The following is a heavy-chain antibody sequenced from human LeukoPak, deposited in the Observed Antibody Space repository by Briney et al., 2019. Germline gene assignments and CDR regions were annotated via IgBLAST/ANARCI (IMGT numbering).Heavy chain of an antibody. D-gene: IGHD2-2*01. CDR3: ARGYVVVPAAMNYYYYGMDV. CDR2: INPSGGST. Sequence: GASVKVSCKASGGTFSSYAISWVRQAPGQGLEWMGIINPSGGSTSYAQKFQGRVTMTRDTSTSTVYMELSSLRSEDTAVYYCARGYVVVPAAMNYYYYGMDVWGQGTTVTVSS. V-gene: IGHV1-46*01. CDR1: GGTFSSYA. J-gene: IGHJ6*02.